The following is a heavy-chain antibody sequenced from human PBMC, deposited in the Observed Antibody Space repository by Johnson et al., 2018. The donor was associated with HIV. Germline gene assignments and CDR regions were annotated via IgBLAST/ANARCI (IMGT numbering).Heavy chain of an antibody. V-gene: IGHV3-20*04. D-gene: IGHD6-19*01. CDR1: GFTFDDYG. J-gene: IGHJ3*02. CDR3: ARRGGSGWSAFDI. CDR2: INWNGDSP. Sequence: VQLVESGGGVVRPGGSLRLARAATGFTFDDYGMSWVRQGPGKGLEWVSGINWNGDSPGYADSVKGRFTISRDNAKNSLYLQMNSLRAEDTALYYCARRGGSGWSAFDIWGQGTIVTVSS.